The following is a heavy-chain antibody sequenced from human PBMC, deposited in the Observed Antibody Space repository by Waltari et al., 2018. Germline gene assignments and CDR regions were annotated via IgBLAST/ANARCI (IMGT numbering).Heavy chain of an antibody. CDR1: GFTFSSYG. Sequence: QVQLVESGGGVVQPGGSLRLSCAASGFTFSSYGMHWVRQAPGKGLEWVAFIRYDGSNKYYADSVKGRFTISRDNSKNTLYLQMNSLRAEDTAVYYCAKDIHPIVVVIIGSGAFDIWGQGIMVTVSS. CDR3: AKDIHPIVVVIIGSGAFDI. V-gene: IGHV3-30*02. CDR2: IRYDGSNK. J-gene: IGHJ3*02. D-gene: IGHD3-22*01.